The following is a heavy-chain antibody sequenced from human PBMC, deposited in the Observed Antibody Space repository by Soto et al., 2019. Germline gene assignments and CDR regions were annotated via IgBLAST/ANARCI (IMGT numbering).Heavy chain of an antibody. D-gene: IGHD6-19*01. Sequence: TSETLSLTCAIYGRSFSGYYWSWIRQPPGKGLEWIGEINHSGSTNYNPSLKSRVTISVDTSNTQFSLKLSSVTAADTAVYYGARNLYSSGGYFDYWGEGTLVTVS. CDR2: INHSGST. J-gene: IGHJ4*02. CDR1: GRSFSGYY. CDR3: ARNLYSSGGYFDY. V-gene: IGHV4-34*01.